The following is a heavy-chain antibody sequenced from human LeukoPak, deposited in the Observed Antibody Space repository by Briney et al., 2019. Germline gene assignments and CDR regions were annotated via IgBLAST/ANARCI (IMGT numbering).Heavy chain of an antibody. CDR2: ISSSSSYI. CDR1: GFTFSSYS. D-gene: IGHD1-26*01. V-gene: IGHV3-21*01. Sequence: GSLRLSCAASGFTFSSYSMNWVRQAPGKGLEWVSSISSSSSYIYYADSVKGRFTISRDNSKNTLYLQMGSLRAEDMAVYYCARAVSEDSGSYLCDYWGQGTLVTVSS. CDR3: ARAVSEDSGSYLCDY. J-gene: IGHJ4*02.